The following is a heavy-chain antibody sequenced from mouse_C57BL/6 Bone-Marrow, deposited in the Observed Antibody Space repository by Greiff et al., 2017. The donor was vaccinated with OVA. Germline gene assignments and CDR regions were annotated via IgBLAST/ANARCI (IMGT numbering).Heavy chain of an antibody. J-gene: IGHJ3*01. CDR3: ARRARYGSGYWFAY. CDR2: IDPSDSYT. V-gene: IGHV1-59*01. D-gene: IGHD1-1*01. Sequence: QVQLQQPGAELVRPGTSVKLSCKASGYTFTSYWMHWVKQRPGQGLEWIGVIDPSDSYTNYNQKFKGKATLTVDTSSSTAYMQLSSLTSEDSAVYYGARRARYGSGYWFAYWGQGTLVTVSA. CDR1: GYTFTSYW.